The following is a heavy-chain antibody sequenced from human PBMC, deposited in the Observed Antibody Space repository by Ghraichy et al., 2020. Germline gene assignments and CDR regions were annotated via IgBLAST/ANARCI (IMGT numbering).Heavy chain of an antibody. J-gene: IGHJ4*02. CDR2: IKQDGSEK. CDR3: ARNKKDIVATMVDF. Sequence: GGSLRLSCAASGFTFNTYWMSWVRQAPGKGLEWVATIKQDGSEKYYVDSVKGRFTISKDNDKNSLHLQMNNVRVEDTAVYYCARNKKDIVATMVDFWGQGTQVTVS. D-gene: IGHD5-12*01. V-gene: IGHV3-7*01. CDR1: GFTFNTYW.